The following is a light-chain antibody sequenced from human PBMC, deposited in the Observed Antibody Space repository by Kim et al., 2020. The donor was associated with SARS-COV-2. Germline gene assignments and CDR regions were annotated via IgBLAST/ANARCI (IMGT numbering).Light chain of an antibody. CDR3: HQYGNLPYT. Sequence: LSPGESATLSCRASQSVRGRNLAWYQQSPGHPPRLLIYDAATGSTGISSRFSGSWSGTDFTLTIDRLEPGDFAVYLCHQYGNLPYTFGQGTKLEI. J-gene: IGKJ2*01. CDR1: QSVRGRN. V-gene: IGKV3-20*01. CDR2: DAA.